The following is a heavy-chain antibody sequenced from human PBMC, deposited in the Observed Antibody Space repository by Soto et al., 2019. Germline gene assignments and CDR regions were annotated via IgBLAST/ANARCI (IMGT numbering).Heavy chain of an antibody. Sequence: TLSLTCTVSGDSINNAAYYWGWIRQPPGKGLEWIGNIDYSGNTYYNPSLKSRLTISLDTSKNQFSLKLNSVTAADTAVYYCASFGVASMNWFDPWGQGTLVTVSS. CDR1: GDSINNAAYY. CDR2: IDYSGNT. CDR3: ASFGVASMNWFDP. D-gene: IGHD3-3*01. J-gene: IGHJ5*02. V-gene: IGHV4-30-4*08.